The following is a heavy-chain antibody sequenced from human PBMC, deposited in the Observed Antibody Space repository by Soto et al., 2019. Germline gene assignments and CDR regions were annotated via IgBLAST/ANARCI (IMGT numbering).Heavy chain of an antibody. V-gene: IGHV3-15*01. Sequence: PGGSLRLSCAASGFTFSNAWMSWVRQAPGKGLEWVGRIKSKTDGGTTDYAAPVKGRFTISRDDSKNTLYLQMNSLKTEDTAVYYCTTPYCISTSCYVSASYGMDVWGQGTTVTVSS. CDR3: TTPYCISTSCYVSASYGMDV. J-gene: IGHJ6*02. CDR2: IKSKTDGGTT. D-gene: IGHD2-2*01. CDR1: GFTFSNAW.